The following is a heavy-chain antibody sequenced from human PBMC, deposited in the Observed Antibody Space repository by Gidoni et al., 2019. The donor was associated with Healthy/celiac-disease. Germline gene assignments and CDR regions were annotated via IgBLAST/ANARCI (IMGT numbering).Heavy chain of an antibody. CDR3: ANSQVRAVTTSRYYMDV. CDR1: GFTFSSYP. J-gene: IGHJ6*03. V-gene: IGHV3-23*01. D-gene: IGHD4-4*01. Sequence: EVQLLESGGGLVQPGGSLRLSCPASGFTFSSYPMSWVRQAPGKGLEWVSAISGSGGSTYYADSVKGRFTISRDNSKNTLYLQMNSLRAEDTAVYYCANSQVRAVTTSRYYMDVWGKGTTVTVSS. CDR2: ISGSGGST.